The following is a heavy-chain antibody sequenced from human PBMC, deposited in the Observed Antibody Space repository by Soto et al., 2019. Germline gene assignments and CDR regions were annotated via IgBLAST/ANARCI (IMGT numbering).Heavy chain of an antibody. Sequence: PSETLSLTCTVSGGSISSSSYYWGWIRQPPGKGLEWIGEINHSGSTNYNPSLKSRVTISVDTSKNQFSLKLSSVTAADTAVYYCARGLVTFDIVVVPAAKPFDYWGQGTLVTVSS. J-gene: IGHJ4*02. CDR3: ARGLVTFDIVVVPAAKPFDY. CDR2: INHSGST. CDR1: GGSISSSSYY. V-gene: IGHV4-39*07. D-gene: IGHD2-2*02.